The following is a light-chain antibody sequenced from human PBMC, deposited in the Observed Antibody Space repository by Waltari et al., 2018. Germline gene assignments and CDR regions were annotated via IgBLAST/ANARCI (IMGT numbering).Light chain of an antibody. CDR2: REN. J-gene: IGLJ3*02. Sequence: WYEEPPGQAPRALLYRENARSSGVPYRVSGSILGKTAAVTITGAQADDESDYYCALYMGSGIWVFGGGTRLTVL. CDR3: ALYMGSGIWV. V-gene: IGLV8-61*01.